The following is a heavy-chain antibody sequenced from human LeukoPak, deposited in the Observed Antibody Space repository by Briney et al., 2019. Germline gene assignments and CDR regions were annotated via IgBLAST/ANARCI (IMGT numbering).Heavy chain of an antibody. J-gene: IGHJ6*03. V-gene: IGHV4-4*07. D-gene: IGHD5-18*01. Sequence: SETLSLTCTVSSGSISSYSWNWIRQPAGKRPQWIGRMSPSGSTNYNPSLKSRVTMSVDTSKNQFSLKLSSVTAADTAVYYCARVGSSYGVYYYYMDVWGKGTTVTISS. CDR2: MSPSGST. CDR1: SGSISSYS. CDR3: ARVGSSYGVYYYYMDV.